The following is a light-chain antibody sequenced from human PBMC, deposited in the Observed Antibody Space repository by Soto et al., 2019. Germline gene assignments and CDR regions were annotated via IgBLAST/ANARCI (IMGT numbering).Light chain of an antibody. CDR2: TAS. CDR3: LQDYNYPPT. V-gene: IGKV1-6*01. J-gene: IGKJ1*01. Sequence: AIQMTQSPSSLSASVGDTVTITCRASQGIRNDLGWYQQKPGRAPKLLIYTASSLQSGVPSRFSGSGSGTDFTLTISSLQPEDFATYYCLQDYNYPPTFGQGTKVEIK. CDR1: QGIRND.